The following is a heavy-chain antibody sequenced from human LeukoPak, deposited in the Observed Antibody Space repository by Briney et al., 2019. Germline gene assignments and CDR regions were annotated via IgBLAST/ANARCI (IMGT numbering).Heavy chain of an antibody. CDR1: GGSISSSSYY. D-gene: IGHD3-22*01. CDR2: IYYSRST. Sequence: SETLSLTCTVSGGSISSSSYYWGWIRQPPGKGLEWIGSIYYSRSTYYNPSLKSRVTISVDTSKNQFSLKLSSVTAADTAVYYCARRALSGYYYDSSGLDAFDIRGQGTMVTVSS. CDR3: ARRALSGYYYDSSGLDAFDI. J-gene: IGHJ3*02. V-gene: IGHV4-39*07.